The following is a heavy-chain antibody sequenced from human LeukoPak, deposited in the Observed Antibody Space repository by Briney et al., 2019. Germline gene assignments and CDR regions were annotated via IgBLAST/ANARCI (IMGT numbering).Heavy chain of an antibody. D-gene: IGHD2-2*01. CDR2: IYYSGST. CDR1: GGSISSYY. V-gene: IGHV4-59*01. CDR3: ARDSRLNHFDY. J-gene: IGHJ4*02. Sequence: SETLPLTCTVSGGSISSYYWSWIQQPPAKGLEWIGYIYYSGSTNYNPSLKSRVTISVDTSKTQFSLKLSSVTAADTAVYYCARDSRLNHFDYWGQGTLVTVSS.